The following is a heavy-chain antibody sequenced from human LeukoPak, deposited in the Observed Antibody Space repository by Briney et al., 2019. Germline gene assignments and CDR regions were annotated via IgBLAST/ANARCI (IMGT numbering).Heavy chain of an antibody. V-gene: IGHV1-2*02. CDR3: ASLSGGRYCSGGSCEDYFDY. CDR2: INPNSGGT. CDR1: GYTFTGYY. J-gene: IGHJ4*02. Sequence: GASVKASCKAPGYTFTGYYMHWVRQAPGQGLEWMGWINPNSGGTNYAQKFQGRVTMTRDTSISTAYMELSRLRSDDTAVYYCASLSGGRYCSGGSCEDYFDYWGQGTLVTVSS. D-gene: IGHD2-15*01.